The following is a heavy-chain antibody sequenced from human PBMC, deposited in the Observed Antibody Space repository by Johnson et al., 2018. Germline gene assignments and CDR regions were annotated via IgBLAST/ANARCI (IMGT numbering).Heavy chain of an antibody. CDR1: GFTFSSYW. Sequence: VQLVESGGGLVQPGGSLRLSCAASGFTFSSYWMHWVRQAPGKGLVWVSRINSDGSSTSYADSVKGRFTISRDNAKNTLYLQMNSQRAEDTAVYYCARGQLLAGGPIYYYYLDVWGTGTTFTVSS. CDR3: ARGQLLAGGPIYYYYLDV. CDR2: INSDGSST. J-gene: IGHJ6*03. V-gene: IGHV3-74*01. D-gene: IGHD6-19*01.